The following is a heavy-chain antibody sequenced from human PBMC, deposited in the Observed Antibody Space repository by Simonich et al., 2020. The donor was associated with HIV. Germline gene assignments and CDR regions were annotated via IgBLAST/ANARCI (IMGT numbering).Heavy chain of an antibody. CDR2: INHSGNN. CDR1: GGSFSGYY. Sequence: QVQLQQWGAGLLKPSETLSLTCAVYGGSFSGYYWSWIRPPPGRGLEWIGEINHSGNNNYNPSLKSRVTISVDTSKNQFSLKLSSVTAADTAVYYCARLTAGGLGEYFQHWGQGTLVTVSS. J-gene: IGHJ1*01. D-gene: IGHD6-13*01. CDR3: ARLTAGGLGEYFQH. V-gene: IGHV4-34*01.